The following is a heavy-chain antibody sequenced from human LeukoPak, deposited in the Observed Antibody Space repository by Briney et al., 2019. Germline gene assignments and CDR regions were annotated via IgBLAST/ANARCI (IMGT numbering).Heavy chain of an antibody. J-gene: IGHJ3*02. CDR2: IYHSGST. D-gene: IGHD3-22*01. CDR3: ARVHYYDSSGYYPVAFDI. Sequence: PSETLSLTCTVSGCSISSSSYYCCWMRQPPRKRLGCGGSIYHSGSTYYNPSLKSRVTISVDTSQNQFSLKLSSVTAADTAVYYCARVHYYDSSGYYPVAFDIWGQGTMVTVSS. V-gene: IGHV4-39*07. CDR1: GCSISSSSYY.